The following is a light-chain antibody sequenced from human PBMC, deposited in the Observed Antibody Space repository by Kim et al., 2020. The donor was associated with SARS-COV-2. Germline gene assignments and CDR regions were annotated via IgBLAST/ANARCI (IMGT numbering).Light chain of an antibody. CDR2: GAS. Sequence: EIVLTQSPGTLSLSPGERATLSCRASQGVSSRYLAWYQQKPGQAPRLLIYGASSRATGISDRFSGSGSGTDFTLTISRLEPEDFAVYYCQQYGSSPNTFGQGTRLEIK. V-gene: IGKV3-20*01. CDR1: QGVSSRY. J-gene: IGKJ5*01. CDR3: QQYGSSPNT.